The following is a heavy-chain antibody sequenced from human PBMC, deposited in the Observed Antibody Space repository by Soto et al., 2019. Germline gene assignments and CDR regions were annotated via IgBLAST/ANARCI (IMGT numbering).Heavy chain of an antibody. J-gene: IGHJ4*02. CDR1: GYTFASYW. CDR3: AKLIGLGDGYNSN. CDR2: IYPGDSDT. V-gene: IGHV5-51*01. D-gene: IGHD5-12*01. Sequence: PGESLKISCKGSGYTFASYWIGWVRQMPGKGLEWMGIIYPGDSDTRYSPSFQGQVTISADNSKNTLYLQMNSLRAEDTAVYYCAKLIGLGDGYNSNWGQGTLVTVSS.